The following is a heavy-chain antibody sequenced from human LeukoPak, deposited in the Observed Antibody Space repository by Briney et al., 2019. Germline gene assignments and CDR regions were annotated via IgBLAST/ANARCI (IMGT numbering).Heavy chain of an antibody. CDR3: ARDVSHFDY. V-gene: IGHV3-74*01. CDR2: INSDGSRT. J-gene: IGHJ4*02. CDR1: GFTFSDYW. Sequence: GGSLRLSCAASGFTFSDYWIHWVRQAPGKGLVWVSRINSDGSRTNYVVSVKGRFIISRDNAKNTVYLEMNSLRAEDTAVYYCARDVSHFDYWGQGTLVTVSS.